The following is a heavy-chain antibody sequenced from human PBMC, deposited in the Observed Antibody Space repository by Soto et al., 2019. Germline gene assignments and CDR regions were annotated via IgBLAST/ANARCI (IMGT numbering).Heavy chain of an antibody. J-gene: IGHJ6*02. Sequence: QVQLQETGPGLVKPSETLSLTCTVSGDSISSYYWTWIRQPPGKGLEWIGYIHSSGSTNYNPSFKSRVTMSVDTSKNHFSLRLSSVTAADTAVYYCARFGRGDSYYGMVVWGQGTTAIVSS. V-gene: IGHV4-4*09. CDR1: GDSISSYY. CDR3: ARFGRGDSYYGMVV. D-gene: IGHD2-21*02. CDR2: IHSSGST.